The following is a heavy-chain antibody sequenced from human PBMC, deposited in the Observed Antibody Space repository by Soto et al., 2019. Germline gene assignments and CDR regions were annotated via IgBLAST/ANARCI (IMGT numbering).Heavy chain of an antibody. CDR1: GFTFRIYA. V-gene: IGHV3-23*01. D-gene: IGHD3-22*01. CDR2: ITGNGGT. J-gene: IGHJ4*02. Sequence: LILSCAASGFTFRIYAMSWVRQAPGKGLEWVSTITGNGGTSYADFVRGRFTISRDNSKNTLYLQMNSLRAEDTAVYYCAKDAPGSGWLSDYWGQGTQVTVSS. CDR3: AKDAPGSGWLSDY.